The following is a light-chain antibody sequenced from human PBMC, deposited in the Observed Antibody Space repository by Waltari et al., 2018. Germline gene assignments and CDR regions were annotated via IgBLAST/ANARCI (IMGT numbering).Light chain of an antibody. CDR1: QSVSSN. CDR3: QQRSNWPSLT. J-gene: IGKJ4*01. Sequence: EIVLTQSPATLSLSPGERATLSCRASQSVSSNLAWYQQKPGQAPRLLIYDASNRATGIPARFSGSGSGTDFTLTISSLESEDFAVYYCQQRSNWPSLTFGGGTKVEIK. V-gene: IGKV3-11*01. CDR2: DAS.